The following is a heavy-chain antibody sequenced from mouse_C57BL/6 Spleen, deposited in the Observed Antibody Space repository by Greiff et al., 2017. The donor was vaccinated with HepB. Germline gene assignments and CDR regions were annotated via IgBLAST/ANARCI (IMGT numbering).Heavy chain of an antibody. CDR2: IDPSDSYT. Sequence: QVQLQQSGAELVMPGASVQLSCKASGYTFTSYWMHWVKQRPGQGLEWIGEIDPSDSYTNYNQKFKGKSTLTVDKSSSTAYMQLSSLTSEDSAVYYCARKGLPHYAMDYWGQGTSVTVSS. V-gene: IGHV1-69*01. J-gene: IGHJ4*01. D-gene: IGHD2-10*01. CDR3: ARKGLPHYAMDY. CDR1: GYTFTSYW.